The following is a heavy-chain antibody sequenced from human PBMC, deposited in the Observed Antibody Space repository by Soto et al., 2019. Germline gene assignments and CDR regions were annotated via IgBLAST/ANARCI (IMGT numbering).Heavy chain of an antibody. CDR1: GGSISSYY. Sequence: SETLSLTCTVSGGSISSYYWSWIRQPPGKGQEWIGYIYYSGSTNYNSSLKSRVTISVDTSKNQFSLKLSSVTAADTAVYYCARGGRYCSGGSCYPLFDYWGQGTLVTVSS. J-gene: IGHJ4*02. D-gene: IGHD2-15*01. V-gene: IGHV4-59*01. CDR2: IYYSGST. CDR3: ARGGRYCSGGSCYPLFDY.